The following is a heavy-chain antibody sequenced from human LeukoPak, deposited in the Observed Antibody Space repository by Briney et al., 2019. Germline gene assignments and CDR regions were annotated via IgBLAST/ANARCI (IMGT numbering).Heavy chain of an antibody. D-gene: IGHD6-13*01. J-gene: IGHJ4*02. CDR2: ISGDGGST. Sequence: GGSLRLSCAASGFTFDDYAMHRVRQAPGKGLEWVSLISGDGGSTYYADSVKGRFTISRDNSKNSLYLQMNSLRTEDTALYYCAKDIIGRSSSWYFDYWGQGTLVTVSS. V-gene: IGHV3-43*02. CDR3: AKDIIGRSSSWYFDY. CDR1: GFTFDDYA.